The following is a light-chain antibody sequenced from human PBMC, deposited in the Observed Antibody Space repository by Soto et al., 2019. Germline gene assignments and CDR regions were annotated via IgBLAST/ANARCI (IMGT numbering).Light chain of an antibody. CDR1: QSVSSN. J-gene: IGKJ1*01. V-gene: IGKV3-15*01. CDR3: QQYNNWPPWT. CDR2: GAS. Sequence: IVLTQSPGTLSLSPGERATLSFGAVQSVSSNYLAWYQQKPGQAPRLLLYGASTRATGIPVRFSGSGFGTEFTLTISGLQSEDFAVYYCQQYNNWPPWTFGQGTKVDIK.